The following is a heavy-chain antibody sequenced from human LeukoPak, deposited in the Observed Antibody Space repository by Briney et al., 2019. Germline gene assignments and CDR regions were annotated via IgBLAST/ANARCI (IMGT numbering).Heavy chain of an antibody. V-gene: IGHV1-2*02. CDR3: AKDQDSSGSEPFDY. J-gene: IGHJ4*02. Sequence: AASVKVSCKASGYTFTGYYMHWVRQAPGQGLEWMGWINPNSGGTNYAQKFQGRVTMTRDTSISTAYMELSRLRSDDTAVYYCAKDQDSSGSEPFDYWGQGTLVTVSS. D-gene: IGHD6-19*01. CDR2: INPNSGGT. CDR1: GYTFTGYY.